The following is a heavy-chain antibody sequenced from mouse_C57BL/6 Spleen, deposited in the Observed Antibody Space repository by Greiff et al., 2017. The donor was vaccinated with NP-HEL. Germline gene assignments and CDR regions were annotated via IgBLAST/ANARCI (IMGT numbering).Heavy chain of an antibody. Sequence: EVQLQQSGGGLVKPGGSLKLSCAASGFTFSDYGMHWVRQAPEKGLEWVAYISSGSSTIYYADTVKGRFTISRDNAKNTLFLQMTSLRSEDTAMYYCARGRDYDEYYFDYWGQGTTLTVSS. CDR2: ISSGSSTI. CDR3: ARGRDYDEYYFDY. V-gene: IGHV5-17*01. D-gene: IGHD2-4*01. J-gene: IGHJ2*01. CDR1: GFTFSDYG.